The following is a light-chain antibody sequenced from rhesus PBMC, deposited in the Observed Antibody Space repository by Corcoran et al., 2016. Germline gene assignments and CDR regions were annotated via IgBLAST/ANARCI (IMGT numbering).Light chain of an antibody. CDR3: QQYNSLPLT. J-gene: IGKJ4*01. V-gene: IGKV1-32*01. CDR1: QGISSH. CDR2: YAE. Sequence: DIQMTQSPSSLSASIGDRVTITCRASQGISSHLNWYQQKPGKTPPVLSYYAERLERRVPSRFSGSGYGTEFTLTISSLQPDDFATYYCQQYNSLPLTFGGGTKVELK.